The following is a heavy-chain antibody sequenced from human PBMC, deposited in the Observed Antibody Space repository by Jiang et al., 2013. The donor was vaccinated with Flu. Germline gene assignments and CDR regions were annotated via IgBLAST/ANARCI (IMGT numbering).Heavy chain of an antibody. CDR1: GFTFSSYG. CDR3: AKSGYCSGGSCFHFDY. CDR2: ISYDGSNK. J-gene: IGHJ4*02. V-gene: IGHV3-30*18. D-gene: IGHD2-15*01. Sequence: AASGFTFSSYGMHWVRQAPGKGLEWVAVISYDGSNKYYADSVKGRFTISRDNSKNTLYLQMNSLRAEDTAVYYCAKSGYCSGGSCFHFDYWGQGTLVTVSS.